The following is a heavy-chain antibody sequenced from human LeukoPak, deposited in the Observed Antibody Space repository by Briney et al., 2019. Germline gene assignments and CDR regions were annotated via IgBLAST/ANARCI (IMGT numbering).Heavy chain of an antibody. J-gene: IGHJ5*02. CDR2: IYHSGST. V-gene: IGHV4-38-2*02. CDR1: GYSISSGYY. D-gene: IGHD6-6*01. Sequence: PSETLSLTCTVSGYSISSGYYWGWIRQPPGKGLEWIGSIYHSGSTYYNPSLKSRVTISVDTSKNQFSLKLSSVTAADTAVYYCARPGYSSSLGFDPWGQGTLVTVSS. CDR3: ARPGYSSSLGFDP.